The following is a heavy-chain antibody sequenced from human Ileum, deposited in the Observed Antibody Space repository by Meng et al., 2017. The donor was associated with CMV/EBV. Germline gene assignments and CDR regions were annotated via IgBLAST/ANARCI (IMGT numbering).Heavy chain of an antibody. CDR3: ARDTDTSGPFTIQHFYGMDV. CDR1: GYTFSNYG. Sequence: ASVKVSCKTSGYTFSNYGITWVRQAPGQGLEWMGWISADNGNTNYAQKFQGRVIMTTDTSTSTVYMELRSLTSDDTAVYFCARDTDTSGPFTIQHFYGMDVWGQGTTVTSCS. J-gene: IGHJ6*01. V-gene: IGHV1-18*01. CDR2: ISADNGNT. D-gene: IGHD1-1*01.